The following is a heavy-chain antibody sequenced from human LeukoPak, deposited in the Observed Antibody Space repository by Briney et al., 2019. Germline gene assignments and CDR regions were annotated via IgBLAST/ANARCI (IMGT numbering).Heavy chain of an antibody. V-gene: IGHV3-21*01. CDR2: VSKSSNYI. Sequence: GGSLRLSCVASGFTFSGYTMNWVRQAPGKGLEWVSSVSKSSNYIYYAESLKGRFTISRDNAKNSLYLQMNSLRAEDTAVYYCAREGYSTTFDYWGQGILVAVSS. CDR1: GFTFSGYT. CDR3: AREGYSTTFDY. J-gene: IGHJ4*02. D-gene: IGHD6-13*01.